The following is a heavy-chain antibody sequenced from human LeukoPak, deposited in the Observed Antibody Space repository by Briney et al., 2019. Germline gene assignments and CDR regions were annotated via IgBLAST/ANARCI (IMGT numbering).Heavy chain of an antibody. Sequence: GGSLRLSCAASGFXFSSYAISWVRQAPGKGLEWVSSISGSGGSTYYADSVKGRFTISRGNSKNTLYLQMNSLRGEDTAVYYCAKDREGTIADYFDYWGQGTLVTVSS. CDR2: ISGSGGST. D-gene: IGHD1-7*01. V-gene: IGHV3-23*01. CDR1: GFXFSSYA. CDR3: AKDREGTIADYFDY. J-gene: IGHJ4*02.